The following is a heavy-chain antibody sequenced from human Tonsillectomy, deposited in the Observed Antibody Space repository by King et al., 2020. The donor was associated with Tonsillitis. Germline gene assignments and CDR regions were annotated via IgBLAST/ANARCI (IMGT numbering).Heavy chain of an antibody. Sequence: HVQLVESGGGVVQPGRSLRLSCAASGFTFSSYAMHWVRQAPGKGLEWVAVISFDGSNKDYAASVKGRFTISRDNSKNTLSLQMNSLRTEDTAVYFCAGRDGAVDDYYFGMDVWGQGTTVTVSS. J-gene: IGHJ6*02. V-gene: IGHV3-30-3*01. CDR3: AGRDGAVDDYYFGMDV. CDR1: GFTFSSYA. D-gene: IGHD4-17*01. CDR2: ISFDGSNK.